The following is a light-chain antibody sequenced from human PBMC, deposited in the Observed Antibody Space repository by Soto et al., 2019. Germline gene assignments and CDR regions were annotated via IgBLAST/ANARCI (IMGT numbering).Light chain of an antibody. CDR2: RAS. CDR3: QQRSNWPRT. J-gene: IGKJ1*01. Sequence: EIVMTQSPATVSVSPGERATLSCRAGQTIYSNVAWYQQKPGQAPRLFIFRASSRASGIPARFSGSGSGTDFTLTISSLEPEDFAVYYCQQRSNWPRTFGQGTKVDIK. V-gene: IGKV3D-15*01. CDR1: QTIYSN.